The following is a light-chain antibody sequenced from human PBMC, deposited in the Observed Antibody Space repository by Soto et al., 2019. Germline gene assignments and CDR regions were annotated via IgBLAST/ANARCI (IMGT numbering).Light chain of an antibody. J-gene: IGKJ3*01. CDR3: QQSNSHDFT. CDR1: QNITNY. CDR2: GAS. Sequence: DIQMTQSPSSLSASVGDRVTITCRASQNITNYLNWYQQKPGQAPNVLIYGASSLQSGVPSRFSGSGSGTDFTLNISSLQPEDFALYFGQQSNSHDFTFGPGTKVEIK. V-gene: IGKV1-39*01.